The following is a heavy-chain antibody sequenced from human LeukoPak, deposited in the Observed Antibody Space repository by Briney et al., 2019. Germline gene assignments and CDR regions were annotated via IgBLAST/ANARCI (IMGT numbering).Heavy chain of an antibody. V-gene: IGHV3-66*01. CDR2: MYSGGST. CDR3: ARGITVAGFDS. J-gene: IGHJ4*02. D-gene: IGHD6-19*01. CDR1: GISFSDYA. Sequence: GSLRLSCESSGISFSDYAFAWVRQAPGKGLEWVSIMYSGGSTYYADSVKGRFTISRDNSKNTLYLQMNSLRAEDTAVYFCARGITVAGFDSWGQGTLVTVSS.